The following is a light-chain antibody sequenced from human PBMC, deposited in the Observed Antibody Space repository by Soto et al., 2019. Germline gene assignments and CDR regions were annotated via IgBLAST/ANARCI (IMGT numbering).Light chain of an antibody. CDR1: QTISTW. Sequence: IQMTQSPSTLSESVGDRVTITCLASQTISTWLAWYQQKPGKAPKLLIYKASTLESGVPSRFSGSGSGTEFTLTISSLQPDDFATYYCQQYNSYSWTCGQGTKGDIK. V-gene: IGKV1-5*03. CDR3: QQYNSYSWT. J-gene: IGKJ1*01. CDR2: KAS.